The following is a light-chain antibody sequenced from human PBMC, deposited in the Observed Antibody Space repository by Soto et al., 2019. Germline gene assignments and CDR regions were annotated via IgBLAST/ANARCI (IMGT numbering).Light chain of an antibody. CDR2: SAS. CDR3: QQRSEWPT. CDR1: QSVTSSF. Sequence: EIVLTQSPGTLSLSPGGRATLSCRASQSVTSSFLAWYQQKPGQAPRLLIYSASHRATGIPDRFSGSGSGTEFILSISRLEPEDFAVYYCQQRSEWPTFGQGTRLEIK. V-gene: IGKV3D-20*02. J-gene: IGKJ5*01.